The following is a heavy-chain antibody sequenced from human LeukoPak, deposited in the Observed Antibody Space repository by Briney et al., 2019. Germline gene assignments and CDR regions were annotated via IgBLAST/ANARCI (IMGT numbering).Heavy chain of an antibody. D-gene: IGHD5-12*01. Sequence: QSGGSLRLSCAASGFTFSSYNMNWVRQAPGKGLEWVSYISDSSTTIYYADSVKGRFTISRDNAKNSLYLQMNSLRAEDTAVYYCARSGYSHFDYWGQGTLVTVSS. CDR2: ISDSSTTI. V-gene: IGHV3-48*04. J-gene: IGHJ4*02. CDR1: GFTFSSYN. CDR3: ARSGYSHFDY.